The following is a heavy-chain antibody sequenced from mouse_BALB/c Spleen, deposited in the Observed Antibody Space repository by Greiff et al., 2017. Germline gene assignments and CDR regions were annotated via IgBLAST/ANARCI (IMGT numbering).Heavy chain of an antibody. CDR3: ARGTTMDY. V-gene: IGHV14-1*02. D-gene: IGHD1-1*01. CDR1: GFNIKDYY. J-gene: IGHJ4*01. CDR2: IDPENGNT. Sequence: DVKLQESGAELVRPGALVKLSCKASGFNIKDYYMHWVKQRPEQGLEWIGWIDPENGNTIYDPKFQGKASITADTSSNTAYLQLSSLTSEDTAVYYCARGTTMDYWGQGTSVTVSS.